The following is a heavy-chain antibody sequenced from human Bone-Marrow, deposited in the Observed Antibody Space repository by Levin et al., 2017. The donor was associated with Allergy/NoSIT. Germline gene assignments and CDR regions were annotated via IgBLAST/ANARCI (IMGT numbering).Heavy chain of an antibody. Sequence: GESLKISCAASGFTFSSYSMNWVRQAPGKGLEWVSSISPSSGYIYYADSVRGRFTISRDNAKNSLYLQMNSLRAEDSAMYYCARAAYCRGGSCYFDYWGQGTLVTVSS. CDR2: ISPSSGYI. J-gene: IGHJ4*02. CDR1: GFTFSSYS. CDR3: ARAAYCRGGSCYFDY. V-gene: IGHV3-21*01. D-gene: IGHD2-15*01.